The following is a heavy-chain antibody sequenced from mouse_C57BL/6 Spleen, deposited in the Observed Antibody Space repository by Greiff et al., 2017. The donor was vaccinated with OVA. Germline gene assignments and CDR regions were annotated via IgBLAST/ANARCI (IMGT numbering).Heavy chain of an antibody. CDR2: IDPENGDT. D-gene: IGHD2-1*01. CDR3: TNGNYFDY. CDR1: GFNIKDDY. V-gene: IGHV14-4*01. Sequence: VQLQQSGAELVRPGASVKLSCTASGFNIKDDYMHWVKQRPEQGLEWIGWIDPENGDTEYASKFQGKATITADTSSNTAYLQLSSLTPEDTAVYYCTNGNYFDYWGQGTTLTVSS. J-gene: IGHJ2*01.